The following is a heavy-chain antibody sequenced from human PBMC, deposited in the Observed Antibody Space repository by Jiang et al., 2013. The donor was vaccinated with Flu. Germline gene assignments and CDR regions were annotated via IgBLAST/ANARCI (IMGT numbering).Heavy chain of an antibody. CDR2: IIPIHGTP. CDR3: ARGNGFSWFDP. CDR1: DGTFSSSA. V-gene: IGHV1-69*06. J-gene: IGHJ5*02. Sequence: SGAEVKKPGSSVKVSCKASDGTFSSSAIIWVRQAPGQGLEWMGGIIPIHGTPYYAQKFQGRLTISADRATSTVYMDLSNLRSEDTAVFYCARGNGFSWFDPWGQGTLVTVSS. D-gene: IGHD3-3*01.